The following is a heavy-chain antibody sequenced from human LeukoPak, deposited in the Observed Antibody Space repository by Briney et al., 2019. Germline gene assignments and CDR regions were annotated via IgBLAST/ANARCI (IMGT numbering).Heavy chain of an antibody. D-gene: IGHD4-17*01. CDR3: ARRTVTTLIDY. V-gene: IGHV4-59*08. CDR2: IYYSGST. Sequence: SSETLSLTCTVSGGSISSYYWSWIRQPPGKGLEGIGYIYYSGSTNYNPSLKSRVTISVDTSKNQFSLKLSSVTAADTAVYYCARRTVTTLIDYWGQGTLVTVSS. J-gene: IGHJ4*02. CDR1: GGSISSYY.